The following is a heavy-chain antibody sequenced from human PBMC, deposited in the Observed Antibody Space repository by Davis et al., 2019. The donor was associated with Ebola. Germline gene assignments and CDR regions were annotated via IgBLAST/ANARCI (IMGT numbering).Heavy chain of an antibody. Sequence: PGGSLRLSCAASGFTFSSYWMHWVRQAPGKGLEWVSAISGSGGSTYYADSVKGRFTISRDNSKNTLYLQMNSLRAEDTAVYYCAKAAGIAAARTYYYMDVWGQGTTVTVSS. CDR2: ISGSGGST. CDR1: GFTFSSYW. J-gene: IGHJ6*03. CDR3: AKAAGIAAARTYYYMDV. D-gene: IGHD6-13*01. V-gene: IGHV3-23*01.